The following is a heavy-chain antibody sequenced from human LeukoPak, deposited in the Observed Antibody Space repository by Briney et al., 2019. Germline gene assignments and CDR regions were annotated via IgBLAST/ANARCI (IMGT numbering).Heavy chain of an antibody. CDR2: INHSGST. CDR1: GGSFSGYY. J-gene: IGHJ4*02. CDR3: ARLFSDSSAYDY. D-gene: IGHD3-22*01. Sequence: PSETLSLTCAVYGGSFSGYYWSWIRQPPGKGLEWIGEINHSGSTNYNPSLKSRVTISVDTSKNQFSLKLSSVTAADTAVYYCARLFSDSSAYDYWGQGTLVTVSS. V-gene: IGHV4-34*01.